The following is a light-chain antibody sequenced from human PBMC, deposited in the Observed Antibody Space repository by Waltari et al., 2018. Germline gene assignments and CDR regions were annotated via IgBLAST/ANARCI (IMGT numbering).Light chain of an antibody. J-gene: IGKJ2*01. CDR2: AAS. CDR3: QQYTEWPYT. V-gene: IGKV3-15*01. Sequence: EIVMTQSPATLSVSPGERATVSCRASQSFNGNLAWYQHKQGQAPRLLIYAASNRATGTPGRFSGGGSGTEFTLTISSLQSEDFAIYYCQQYTEWPYTFGQGTKLEIK. CDR1: QSFNGN.